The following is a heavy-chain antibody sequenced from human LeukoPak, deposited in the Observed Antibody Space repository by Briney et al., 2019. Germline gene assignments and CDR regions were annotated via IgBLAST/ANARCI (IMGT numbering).Heavy chain of an antibody. CDR1: GFTFSSYN. V-gene: IGHV3-48*02. CDR3: ARGITMIRGVLGY. J-gene: IGHJ4*02. D-gene: IGHD3-10*01. Sequence: GGSLRLSCAASGFTFSSYNMNWVRQAPGKGLEWVSYISSSNSTIYYADSVKGRFTISRDNAKNSLYLQMNGLRDEDTAVHYCARGITMIRGVLGYWGQGTLVTVSS. CDR2: ISSSNSTI.